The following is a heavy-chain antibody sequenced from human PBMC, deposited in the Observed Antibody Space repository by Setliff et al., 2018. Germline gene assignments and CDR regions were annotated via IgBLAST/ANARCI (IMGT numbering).Heavy chain of an antibody. J-gene: IGHJ4*02. Sequence: PSETLSLTCIVSGGSINSYYWNWIRQPPGKGLEWIGSIYYSGSTYYNPSLKSRLTISVDTSKNQFSLRLTSVTAADTAIYYCARVRNTQNGFFDYWSQGTLVTVSS. V-gene: IGHV4-59*12. D-gene: IGHD1-1*01. CDR1: GGSINSYY. CDR3: ARVRNTQNGFFDY. CDR2: IYYSGST.